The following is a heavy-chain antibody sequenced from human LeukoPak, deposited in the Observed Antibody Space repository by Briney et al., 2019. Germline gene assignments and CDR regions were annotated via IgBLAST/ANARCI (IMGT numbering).Heavy chain of an antibody. J-gene: IGHJ4*02. CDR2: INQDANEK. Sequence: GGSLRLSCAASGFTFNTYWMAWVRQAPGKGLEWVAKINQDANEKYYVDSVKGRFLISRDNAKNSVYLQMTSLTVEDTAVYYCARDGAYSAYSFDNWGQGSLVTVSS. D-gene: IGHD5-12*01. CDR3: ARDGAYSAYSFDN. V-gene: IGHV3-7*05. CDR1: GFTFNTYW.